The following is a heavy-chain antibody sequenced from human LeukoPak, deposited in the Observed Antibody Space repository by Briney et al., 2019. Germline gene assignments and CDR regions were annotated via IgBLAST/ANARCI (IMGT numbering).Heavy chain of an antibody. D-gene: IGHD2-2*02. Sequence: GALRLSCAASGFTFSSYDMHWVRQATGKGLEWVSAIGTAGDTYYPGSVKGRFTISRENAKNSLYLQMNSLRAGDTAVYYCARADRDCSSTSCYTDAFGIWGQGTMVTVSS. J-gene: IGHJ3*02. CDR1: GFTFSSYD. V-gene: IGHV3-13*01. CDR3: ARADRDCSSTSCYTDAFGI. CDR2: IGTAGDT.